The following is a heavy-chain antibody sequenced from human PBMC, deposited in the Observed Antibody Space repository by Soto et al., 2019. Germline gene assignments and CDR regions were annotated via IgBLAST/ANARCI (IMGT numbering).Heavy chain of an antibody. CDR1: GGSISSGDYY. CDR2: IYYSGST. Sequence: SETLSLTCTVSGGSISSGDYYWSWIRQPPGKGLEWIGYIYYSGSTYYNPSLKSRVTISVDTSKNQFSLKLSSVTAADTAVYYCARDPPHYYGSGSYSLTWGQGTLVTVSS. J-gene: IGHJ5*02. D-gene: IGHD3-10*01. V-gene: IGHV4-30-4*01. CDR3: ARDPPHYYGSGSYSLT.